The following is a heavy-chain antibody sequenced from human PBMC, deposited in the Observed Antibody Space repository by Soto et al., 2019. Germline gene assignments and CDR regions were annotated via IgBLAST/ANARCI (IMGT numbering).Heavy chain of an antibody. J-gene: IGHJ2*01. Sequence: SVKVSCKASGGTFSSYAISWVRQAPGQGLEWMGGIIPIFGTANYAQKIQGRDTITADESTSTAYMELSSLRSEDTAVYYFARLHGRGYSGYDYWYFDLWGRGTLVTVSS. V-gene: IGHV1-69*13. CDR1: GGTFSSYA. CDR3: ARLHGRGYSGYDYWYFDL. D-gene: IGHD5-12*01. CDR2: IIPIFGTA.